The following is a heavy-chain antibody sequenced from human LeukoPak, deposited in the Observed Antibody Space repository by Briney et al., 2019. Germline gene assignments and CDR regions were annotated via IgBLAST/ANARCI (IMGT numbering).Heavy chain of an antibody. J-gene: IGHJ4*02. CDR3: ARAQPILIDY. CDR1: GGSISSSSYY. CDR2: IYYSGST. Sequence: SETLSLTCTVSGGSISSSSYYWGWIRQPPGKGLEWIGSIYYSGSTYYNQSLKSRVTISVDTSKNQFSLKLSSVTAADTAVYYCARAQPILIDYWGQGTLVTVSS. V-gene: IGHV4-39*07.